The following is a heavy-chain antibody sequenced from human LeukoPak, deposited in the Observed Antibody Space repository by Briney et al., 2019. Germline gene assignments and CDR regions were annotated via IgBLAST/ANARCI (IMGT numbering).Heavy chain of an antibody. CDR3: ANYFGSGSYYFGMDV. Sequence: GGSLRLSCEGSGFTFSNYARSRVRRAPGKVLEWVSVISSRGDSTYYEDCVKGRLTNSTDKSQNTLYLQMNRLSGEDTAVYSCANYFGSGSYYFGMDVWGQGTTVTVSS. CDR1: GFTFSNYA. J-gene: IGHJ6*02. CDR2: ISSRGDST. D-gene: IGHD3-10*01. V-gene: IGHV3-23*01.